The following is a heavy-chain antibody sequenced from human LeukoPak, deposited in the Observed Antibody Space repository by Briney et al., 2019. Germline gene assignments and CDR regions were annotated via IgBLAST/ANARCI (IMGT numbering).Heavy chain of an antibody. CDR2: ISYDGSNK. Sequence: GRSLRLSCAASGFTFSSYAMHWVRQAPGKGLEWVAVISYDGSNKYYADSVKGRFTISRDNSKNTLYLQMNSLRAEDTAVYYCAGSGRGYFDYWGQGTLVTVSS. V-gene: IGHV3-30-3*01. J-gene: IGHJ4*02. D-gene: IGHD1-1*01. CDR3: AGSGRGYFDY. CDR1: GFTFSSYA.